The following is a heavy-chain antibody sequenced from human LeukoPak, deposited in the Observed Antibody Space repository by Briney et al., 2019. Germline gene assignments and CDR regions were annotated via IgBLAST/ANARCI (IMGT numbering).Heavy chain of an antibody. V-gene: IGHV4-34*01. CDR2: INHSGST. CDR3: ARQDYGDYGWFDP. D-gene: IGHD4-17*01. J-gene: IGHJ5*02. Sequence: SETLSLTCAVYGGSFSGYYWSWIRQPPGKGLEWIGEINHSGSTNYNPSLKSRVTISVDTSENQFSLKLSSVTAADTAVYYCARQDYGDYGWFDPWGQGTLVIVSS. CDR1: GGSFSGYY.